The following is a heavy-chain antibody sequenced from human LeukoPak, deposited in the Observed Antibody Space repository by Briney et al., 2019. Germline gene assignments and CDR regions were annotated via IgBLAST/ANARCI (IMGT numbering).Heavy chain of an antibody. Sequence: GGSLRLSCAASGFNFSDSYMSWIRQSPGKGLEWISYISSSGETIYYADSMKGRFTISRDNAKNSLYLHINSLSAEDTAVYYCARNLPVRNDGWPLFDYWGQGTLVTVSS. D-gene: IGHD1-1*01. CDR1: GFNFSDSY. CDR3: ARNLPVRNDGWPLFDY. CDR2: ISSSGETI. J-gene: IGHJ4*02. V-gene: IGHV3-11*01.